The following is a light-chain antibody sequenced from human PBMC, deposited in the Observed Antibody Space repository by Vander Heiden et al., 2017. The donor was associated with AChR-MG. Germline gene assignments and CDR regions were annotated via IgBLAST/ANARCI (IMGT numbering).Light chain of an antibody. Sequence: DVVLTQSPDSLAGSLGERATINCKSSQSVLYSSNNKNYLAWYQQKPGQPPKLLIYWASTRESGVPDRFSGSGSGTDFTLTIRSLQAEDVAVYYCQQYYSTPDTFGPGIKLEIK. CDR2: WAS. CDR3: QQYYSTPDT. CDR1: QSVLYSSNNKNY. J-gene: IGKJ2*01. V-gene: IGKV4-1*01.